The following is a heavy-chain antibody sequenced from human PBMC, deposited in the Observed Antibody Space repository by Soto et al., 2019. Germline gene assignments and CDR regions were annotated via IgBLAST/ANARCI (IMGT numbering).Heavy chain of an antibody. CDR2: IYYSGST. V-gene: IGHV4-39*01. CDR3: ARYYYGSGSYPNYYYYGMDV. CDR1: GGSISSSSYY. D-gene: IGHD3-10*01. J-gene: IGHJ6*02. Sequence: QLQLQESGPGLVKPSETLSLTCTVSGGSISSSSYYWGWIRQPPGKGLEWIGSIYYSGSTYYNPSLKSRVTISVDTSKNQFSLKLSSVTAADTAVYYCARYYYGSGSYPNYYYYGMDVWGQGTTVTVSS.